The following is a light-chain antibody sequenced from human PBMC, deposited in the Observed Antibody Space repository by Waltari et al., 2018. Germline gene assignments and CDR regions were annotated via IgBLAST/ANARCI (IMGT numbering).Light chain of an antibody. CDR1: QNVSSNF. V-gene: IGKV3-20*01. Sequence: EIVLTQSPDTLSLSPGERATVSCRASQNVSSNFLAWYQQKPVQAPRLLIYGASTRAPGIPDRFAGSGSGTDFTLSVGRLEPEDFAVYYCQQYGVSPGTFGQGTKVDIK. J-gene: IGKJ1*01. CDR2: GAS. CDR3: QQYGVSPGT.